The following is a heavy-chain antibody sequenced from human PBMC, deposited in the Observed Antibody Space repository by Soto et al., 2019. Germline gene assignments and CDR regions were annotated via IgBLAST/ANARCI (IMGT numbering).Heavy chain of an antibody. D-gene: IGHD3-10*01. Sequence: EVHLVESGGGLVQPGGSLRLSCAASGFTFSNSWMTWVRQAAGKGLEWVANMNQDGSNKYHVDSVRGRFTISRDNARNSRYLQMNSLRAEDTAVYYCARDPGFGAIDYWGQGILVTVSS. CDR1: GFTFSNSW. CDR3: ARDPGFGAIDY. J-gene: IGHJ4*02. CDR2: MNQDGSNK. V-gene: IGHV3-7*01.